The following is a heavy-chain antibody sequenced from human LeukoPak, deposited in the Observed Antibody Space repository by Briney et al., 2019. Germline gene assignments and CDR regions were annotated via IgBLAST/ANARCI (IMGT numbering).Heavy chain of an antibody. CDR1: GGSMNHYY. D-gene: IGHD6-13*01. CDR3: ARGFSSPDY. Sequence: PSETLSLTCTVSGGSMNHYYWSWIRQSPEKGLEWIGRIYSSGSINYNSSLKSRITISVDTSKNQFSLKLSSVTAADTAVYYCARGFSSPDYWGQGTLVTVSS. V-gene: IGHV4-59*01. CDR2: IYSSGSI. J-gene: IGHJ4*02.